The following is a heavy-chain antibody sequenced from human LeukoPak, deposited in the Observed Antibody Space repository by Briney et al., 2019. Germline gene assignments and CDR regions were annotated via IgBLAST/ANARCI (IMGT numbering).Heavy chain of an antibody. V-gene: IGHV3-15*01. CDR1: GFTFNDAW. CDR3: SGHMTSADY. Sequence: GGSLRLSCAASGFTFNDAWMSWVRQAPGKGLEWVARIKSKVHGGTTDYTAPVNGRFNISRDDSQNKLYLQMNRLKTEDTGVYYCSGHMTSADYWGQGTLVTVSS. J-gene: IGHJ4*02. CDR2: IKSKVHGGTT. D-gene: IGHD4-11*01.